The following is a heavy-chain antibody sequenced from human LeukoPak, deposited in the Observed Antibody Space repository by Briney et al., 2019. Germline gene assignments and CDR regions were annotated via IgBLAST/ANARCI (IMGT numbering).Heavy chain of an antibody. V-gene: IGHV1-8*03. CDR2: MNPNSGNT. CDR1: GYTFTSYD. Sequence: ASVKVSCKASGYTFTSYDINWVRQATGQGLEWMGWMNPNSGNTGYAQKFQGRVTITRDTSISTAYMELSRLRSDDTAVYYCARDAIAVAGLGGYWGQGTLVTVSS. CDR3: ARDAIAVAGLGGY. D-gene: IGHD6-19*01. J-gene: IGHJ4*02.